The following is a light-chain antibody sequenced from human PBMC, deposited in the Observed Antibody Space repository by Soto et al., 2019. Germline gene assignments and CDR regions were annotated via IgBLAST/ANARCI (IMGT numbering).Light chain of an antibody. CDR1: NSDLGSYNL. J-gene: IGLJ1*01. V-gene: IGLV2-23*01. CDR2: EGS. CDR3: CSYAGSRPFRV. Sequence: QSALTQPASVSGSPGQSITISCTGTNSDLGSYNLVAWYQQHPAKAPKLVIFEGSKRPSGVSTRFSGSKSGDTASLTISGLQAEDEADYYCCSYAGSRPFRVFGTGTKVTVL.